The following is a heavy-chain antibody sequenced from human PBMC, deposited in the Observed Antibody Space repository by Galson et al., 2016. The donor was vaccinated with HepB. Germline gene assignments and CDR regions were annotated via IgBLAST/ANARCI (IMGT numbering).Heavy chain of an antibody. D-gene: IGHD7-27*01. V-gene: IGHV3-7*03. Sequence: SLRLSCAASGFTFSSYWMSWVRQAPGKGLEWVANIKQDGSEKYYVDSVKGRFTISRDNAKNSLYLQMNSLRAEDTALYYCAKRPSTPWGPFEFWGQGSLVTVSS. CDR3: AKRPSTPWGPFEF. CDR2: IKQDGSEK. CDR1: GFTFSSYW. J-gene: IGHJ1*01.